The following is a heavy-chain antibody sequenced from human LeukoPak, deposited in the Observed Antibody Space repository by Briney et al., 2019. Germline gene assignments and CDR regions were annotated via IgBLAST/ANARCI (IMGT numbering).Heavy chain of an antibody. CDR3: AKDHNPSYSSSLDY. CDR2: INGDESYT. Sequence: GGSLRLSCAASGFTFSSYWMHWVRQAPGKGLVWVSRINGDESYTSYADSVKGRFTISRDNSKNTLYLQMNSLRAEDTAVYYCAKDHNPSYSSSLDYWGQGTLVTVSS. CDR1: GFTFSSYW. V-gene: IGHV3-74*01. J-gene: IGHJ4*02. D-gene: IGHD6-13*01.